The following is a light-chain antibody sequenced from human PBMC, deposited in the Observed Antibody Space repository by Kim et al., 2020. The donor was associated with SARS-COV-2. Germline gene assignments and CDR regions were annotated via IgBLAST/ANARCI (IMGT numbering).Light chain of an antibody. Sequence: IQMTQSPSSLSASVGDRVSITCRASQSISNYVNWYQQKPGKAPNLLIYTASSLQSGVPSRFGGSGSGTDFTLTISSLQPADFSTHGTQLSYISLHPFRQGTTLEI. V-gene: IGKV1-39*01. J-gene: IGKJ2*01. CDR1: QSISNY. CDR3: QLSYISLHP. CDR2: TAS.